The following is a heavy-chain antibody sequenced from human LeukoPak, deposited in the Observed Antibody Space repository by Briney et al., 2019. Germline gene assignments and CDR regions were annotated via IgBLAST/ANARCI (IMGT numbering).Heavy chain of an antibody. V-gene: IGHV3-30*04. CDR2: ISHNGST. CDR1: GFVFSSYA. D-gene: IGHD3-10*01. Sequence: GRSLRLSCAASGFVFSSYAMFWVRQAPGKGLEWVTLISHNGSTYYADSVKGRFTISRDNSKNTLYLQMDSLRLDDTAVYYCARPYGSGSFPPGYFDYWGQGTLLTVSS. J-gene: IGHJ4*02. CDR3: ARPYGSGSFPPGYFDY.